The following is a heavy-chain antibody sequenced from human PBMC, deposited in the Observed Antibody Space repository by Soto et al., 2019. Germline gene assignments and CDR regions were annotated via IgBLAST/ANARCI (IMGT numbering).Heavy chain of an antibody. CDR2: INPNSGGT. Sequence: QVQLVQSGAEVKKPGASVKVSCKASGYTFTGYYMHWVRQAPGQGLEWMGWINPNSGGTNYAQKVQGWVTMTRDTSISTADMDLSRLRSDDTAVYYFARDHRVRGVHADYYYGMDVWGQGTTVTVSS. CDR1: GYTFTGYY. D-gene: IGHD3-10*01. V-gene: IGHV1-2*04. J-gene: IGHJ6*02. CDR3: ARDHRVRGVHADYYYGMDV.